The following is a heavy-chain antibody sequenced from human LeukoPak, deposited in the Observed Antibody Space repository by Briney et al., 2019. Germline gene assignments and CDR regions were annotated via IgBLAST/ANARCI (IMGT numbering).Heavy chain of an antibody. D-gene: IGHD5-18*01. V-gene: IGHV3-49*03. J-gene: IGHJ4*02. CDR3: SRGDTASGVSTSGYFY. CDR1: GFTFGDFV. Sequence: HPGGSLRLSCTASGFTFGDFVLTWFRQAPGKGLEWVGFIRSKAYGGTTEYAASVKGRFTISRDDSKSIAYLQMNSLKTEDTAVYYCSRGDTASGVSTSGYFYWGQGTLVTVSS. CDR2: IRSKAYGGTT.